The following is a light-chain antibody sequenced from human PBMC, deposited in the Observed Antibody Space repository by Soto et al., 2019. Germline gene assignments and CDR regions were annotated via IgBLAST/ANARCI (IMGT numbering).Light chain of an antibody. V-gene: IGKV1-5*03. CDR2: KAS. J-gene: IGKJ4*01. CDR3: QQYNSYSALT. Sequence: DIQMTQSPSTLSASVGNRVTIPCRASQSIGSWLAWYQQKPGKAPKLLIYKASSLESGVPSRFSGSGSGTETTLTITSLQPDDFATYYCQQYNSYSALTFGGGTKVDIK. CDR1: QSIGSW.